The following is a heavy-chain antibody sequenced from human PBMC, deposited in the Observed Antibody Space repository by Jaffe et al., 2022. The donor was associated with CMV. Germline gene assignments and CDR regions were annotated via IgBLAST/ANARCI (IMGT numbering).Heavy chain of an antibody. CDR3: ARHDSYGHFMVVRSEKGSREYYMDV. CDR1: GGSISSSSYY. V-gene: IGHV4-39*01. Sequence: QLQLQESGPGLVKPSETLSLTCTVSGGSISSSSYYWGWIRQPPGKGLEWIGSIYYSGSTYYNPSLKSRVTISVDTSKNQFSLKLSSVTAADTAVYYCARHDSYGHFMVVRSEKGSREYYMDVWGKGTTVTVSS. J-gene: IGHJ6*03. CDR2: IYYSGST. D-gene: IGHD5-18*01.